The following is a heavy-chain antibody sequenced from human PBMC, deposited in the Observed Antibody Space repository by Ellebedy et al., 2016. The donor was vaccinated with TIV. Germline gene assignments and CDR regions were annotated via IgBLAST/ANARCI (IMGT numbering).Heavy chain of an antibody. CDR2: IIPIFGTA. CDR3: ARAVVVPAAISFRYNWFDP. D-gene: IGHD2-2*02. CDR1: GYTFTSYA. Sequence: ASVKVSCKASGYTFTSYAISWVRQAPGQGLEWMGGIIPIFGTAKYAQKFQGRVTITADKSTSTAYMELSSLRSEDTAVYYCARAVVVPAAISFRYNWFDPWGQGTLVTVSS. J-gene: IGHJ5*02. V-gene: IGHV1-69*06.